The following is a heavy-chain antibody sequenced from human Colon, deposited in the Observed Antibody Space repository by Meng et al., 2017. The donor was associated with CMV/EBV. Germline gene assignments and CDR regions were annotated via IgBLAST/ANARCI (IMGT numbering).Heavy chain of an antibody. CDR2: LKSDGSST. CDR3: ARDNYYGMDV. CDR1: GFTFGDYA. V-gene: IGHV3-74*01. J-gene: IGHJ6*02. Sequence: GESLKISCATSGFTFGDYAMFWVRQAPGKGLVWVSRLKSDGSSTTYADSVKGRFTISRDNAKNTLYLQMNSLRGEDTAEYYCARDNYYGMDVWGQGTTVTVSS.